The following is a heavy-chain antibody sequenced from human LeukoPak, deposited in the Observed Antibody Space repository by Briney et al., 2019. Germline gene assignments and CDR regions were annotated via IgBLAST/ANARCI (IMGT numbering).Heavy chain of an antibody. D-gene: IGHD5-18*01. CDR3: ARGGIQLWFLVDY. V-gene: IGHV1-2*02. Sequence: ASVTVSFKASGYTFTVYFMHWVRQAPGQGGEGMGWINPNSGGTNYAQKFQGRVTMTRDTSISTAYMELSSLRSDDTAVYYCARGGIQLWFLVDYWGQGTLVTVSS. CDR1: GYTFTVYF. J-gene: IGHJ4*02. CDR2: INPNSGGT.